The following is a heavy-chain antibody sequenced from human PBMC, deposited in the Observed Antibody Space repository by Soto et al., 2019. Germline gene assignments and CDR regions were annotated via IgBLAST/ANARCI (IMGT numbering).Heavy chain of an antibody. CDR3: AIEDSSSTSCPDYTDV. J-gene: IGHJ6*03. CDR2: ISSSSSYI. CDR1: GFTFSSYS. V-gene: IGHV3-21*01. D-gene: IGHD2-2*01. Sequence: GGSLRLSCAASGFTFSSYSMNWVRQAPGKGLEGVSSISSSSSYIYYADSVKGRFTISRDNAKNSLYLQMNSLRAEDTAVYYCAIEDSSSTSCPDYTDVWGKRTRVTVSS.